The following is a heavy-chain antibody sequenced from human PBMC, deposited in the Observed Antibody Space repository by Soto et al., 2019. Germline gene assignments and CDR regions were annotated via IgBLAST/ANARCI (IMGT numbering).Heavy chain of an antibody. J-gene: IGHJ6*02. V-gene: IGHV1-69*01. CDR2: IIPIFGTA. CDR3: ARDLGDYYDSSGYYYYYGMDV. Sequence: QVQLVQSGAEVKKPGSSVKVSCKASGGTFSSYAISWVRQAPGQGLEWMGGIIPIFGTANYAQKFQGRVTIIADEYTSKAYMELSSLRSEDTAVYYCARDLGDYYDSSGYYYYYGMDVWGQGTTVTVSS. CDR1: GGTFSSYA. D-gene: IGHD3-22*01.